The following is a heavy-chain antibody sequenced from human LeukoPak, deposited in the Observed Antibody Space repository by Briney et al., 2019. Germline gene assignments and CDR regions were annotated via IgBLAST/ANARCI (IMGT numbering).Heavy chain of an antibody. V-gene: IGHV4-4*09. D-gene: IGHD2-2*01. CDR1: GPSISSYY. Sequence: SETLSLTCTVSGPSISSYYWSWIRQSPKKGLEWIGYIHARGSTNFNPSLKSRVDMSVDTSKNQFSLKLTSVTAADTAVYYCARHIQLLNFHYCMDVWGKGTTVTVS. CDR2: IHARGST. J-gene: IGHJ6*03. CDR3: ARHIQLLNFHYCMDV.